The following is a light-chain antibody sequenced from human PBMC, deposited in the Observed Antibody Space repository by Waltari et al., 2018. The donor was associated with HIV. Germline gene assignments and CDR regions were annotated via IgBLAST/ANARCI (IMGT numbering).Light chain of an antibody. CDR3: QQYGSSPNT. CDR2: GAS. CDR1: QSVSSSY. V-gene: IGKV3-20*01. Sequence: EVVLTQYPGTLSLSPGERATLSCRASQSVSSSYLAWYQQNPGQAPRLLIYGASSRATGIPDRFSGSGSGTDFTLTISRLEPEDFAVYYCQQYGSSPNTFGQGTKLEIK. J-gene: IGKJ2*01.